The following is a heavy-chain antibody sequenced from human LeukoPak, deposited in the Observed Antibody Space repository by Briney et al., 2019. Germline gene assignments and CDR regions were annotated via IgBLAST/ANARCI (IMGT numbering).Heavy chain of an antibody. Sequence: GGSLRLSCAASGFTFSSYAMSWVRQAPGKGLEWVSAISGSGGSTYYADSVKGRFTISRDNSKNTLYLQMNSLRAEDTAVYYCAKDGPPIWFGESMIPYYFDYWGQGTLVTVSS. CDR3: AKDGPPIWFGESMIPYYFDY. D-gene: IGHD3-10*01. CDR2: ISGSGGST. CDR1: GFTFSSYA. J-gene: IGHJ4*02. V-gene: IGHV3-23*01.